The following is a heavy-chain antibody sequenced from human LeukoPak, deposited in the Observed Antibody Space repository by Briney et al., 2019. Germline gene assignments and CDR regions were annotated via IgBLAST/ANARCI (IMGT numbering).Heavy chain of an antibody. CDR3: ASLAMAGKGGHY. Sequence: ASVKVSCKASGGTFSSYAISWVRQAPGQRLEWMGWINAGNGNTKYSQKFQGRVTITRDTSASTAYMELSSLRSEDTAVYYCASLAMAGKGGHYWGQGTLVTVSS. CDR2: INAGNGNT. J-gene: IGHJ4*02. CDR1: GGTFSSYA. V-gene: IGHV1-3*01. D-gene: IGHD6-19*01.